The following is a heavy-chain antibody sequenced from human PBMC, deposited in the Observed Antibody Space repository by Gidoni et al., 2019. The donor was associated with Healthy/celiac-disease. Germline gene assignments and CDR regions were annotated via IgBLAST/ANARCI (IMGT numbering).Heavy chain of an antibody. CDR2: ISGSGCST. V-gene: IGHV3-23*01. CDR3: ARSPYRYYYDSSGYFDY. CDR1: GFTFSSYA. Sequence: EVQLLESGGGLVQPGGSLRLSCAASGFTFSSYAMGWVRKAPGKGLGWVSAISGSGCSTYYADAVKGRFTISRDNSKNTLYLQMNSLRAEDTAVYYCARSPYRYYYDSSGYFDYWGQGTLVTVSS. D-gene: IGHD3-22*01. J-gene: IGHJ4*02.